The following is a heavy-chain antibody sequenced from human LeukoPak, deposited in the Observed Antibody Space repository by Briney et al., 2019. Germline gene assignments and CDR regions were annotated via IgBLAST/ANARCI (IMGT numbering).Heavy chain of an antibody. CDR1: GGSFNDYY. J-gene: IGHJ4*02. V-gene: IGHV4-34*01. Sequence: SETLSLTCALYGGSFNDYYWSWIRQPPGKGLEWIGEINHRGRTNYSPSLKSRVTISVDTSKNQFSLKLSSVTAADTAVYYCASLHRVRGLTVFDYWGQGALVTVSS. D-gene: IGHD3-10*01. CDR2: INHRGRT. CDR3: ASLHRVRGLTVFDY.